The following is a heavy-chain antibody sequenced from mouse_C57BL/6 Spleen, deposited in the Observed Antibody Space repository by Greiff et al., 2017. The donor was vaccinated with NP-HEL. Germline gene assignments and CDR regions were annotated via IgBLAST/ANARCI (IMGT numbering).Heavy chain of an antibody. J-gene: IGHJ2*01. Sequence: DVMLVESGEGLVKPGGSLKLSCAASGFTFSSYAMSWVRQTPEKRLEWVAYISSGGDYIYYADTVKGRFTISRDNARNTLYLQMSSLKSEDTAMYYCTRDDGYHYLDYWGQGTTLTVSS. D-gene: IGHD2-3*01. CDR2: ISSGGDYI. CDR1: GFTFSSYA. CDR3: TRDDGYHYLDY. V-gene: IGHV5-9-1*02.